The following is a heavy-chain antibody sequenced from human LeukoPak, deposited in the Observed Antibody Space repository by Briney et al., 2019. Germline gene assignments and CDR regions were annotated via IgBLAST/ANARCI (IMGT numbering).Heavy chain of an antibody. CDR1: GYTFTGYY. Sequence: ASVKFSCKASGYTFTGYYMHWVRQAPGQGLEWMGWTNPNSGGTNYAQKFQGRVTMTRDTSISTAYMELSRLRSDDTAVYYCARDALSYYYDSSGYGNWFDPWGQGTLVTVSS. J-gene: IGHJ5*02. D-gene: IGHD3-22*01. CDR2: TNPNSGGT. V-gene: IGHV1-2*02. CDR3: ARDALSYYYDSSGYGNWFDP.